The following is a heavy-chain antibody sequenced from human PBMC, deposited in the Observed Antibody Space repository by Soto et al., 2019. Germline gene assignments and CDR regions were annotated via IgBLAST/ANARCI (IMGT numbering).Heavy chain of an antibody. D-gene: IGHD4-4*01. V-gene: IGHV1-69*13. CDR2: IIPYFGTA. Sequence: ASVKVSCKASGYTFNSYALSWVRQAPGQGLEWMGGIIPYFGTADFAHKFQGRVTITADESTNTAYMELSSLRSEDTAVYYCAREGGVYDYSPFDYWGQGTLVTVSS. J-gene: IGHJ4*02. CDR3: AREGGVYDYSPFDY. CDR1: GYTFNSYA.